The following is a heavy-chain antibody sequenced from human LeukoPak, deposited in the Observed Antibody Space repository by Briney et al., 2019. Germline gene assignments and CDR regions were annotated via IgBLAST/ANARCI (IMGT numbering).Heavy chain of an antibody. V-gene: IGHV4-39*01. J-gene: IGHJ6*03. Sequence: SETLSLTCTVSGGSISSSSYYWGWIRQPPGKGLEWIGSIYYSGSTYYNPSLKSRVTISVDTSKNQFSLKLSSVTAADTAVYYCARCYGSGSYYYYYYYMDVWGKGTTVTVSS. CDR1: GGSISSSSYY. CDR3: ARCYGSGSYYYYYYYMDV. CDR2: IYYSGST. D-gene: IGHD3-10*01.